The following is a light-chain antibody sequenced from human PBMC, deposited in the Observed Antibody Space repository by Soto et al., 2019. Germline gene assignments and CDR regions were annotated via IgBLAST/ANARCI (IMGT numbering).Light chain of an antibody. J-gene: IGLJ3*02. CDR2: GNI. CDR3: QSYDNSLRGSL. Sequence: QSVLTQPPSVSGAPGQRVTISCTGSSSNIGAGSDVQWYQQLPGTAPKLLIYGNINRPSGVPDRFSGSRSGTSASLAIAGLQAEDEADYYCQSYDNSLRGSLFGGGTKVTVL. CDR1: SSNIGAGSD. V-gene: IGLV1-40*01.